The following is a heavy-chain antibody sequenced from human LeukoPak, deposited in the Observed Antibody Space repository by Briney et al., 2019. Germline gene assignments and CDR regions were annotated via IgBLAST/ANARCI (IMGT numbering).Heavy chain of an antibody. CDR2: IYSGDSDT. D-gene: IGHD3-3*01. CDR3: ARAYYDLWSGYSSLDNGFDS. Sequence: GESLMISCEGAGYNFTNYWIGWVRQMPGKGLEWMGSIYSGDSDTTYSPSFQGQVTILADKSISTAYLQWSTLKASATAMYSCARAYYDLWSGYSSLDNGFDSWGQGTLVTVSS. V-gene: IGHV5-51*01. CDR1: GYNFTNYW. J-gene: IGHJ4*02.